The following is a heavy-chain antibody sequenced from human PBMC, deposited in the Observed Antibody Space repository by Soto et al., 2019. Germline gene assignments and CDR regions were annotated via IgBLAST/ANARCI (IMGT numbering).Heavy chain of an antibody. CDR1: GFTFSSYW. CDR2: INSGGSTT. Sequence: EVQLVESGGGLVQPGGSLRLSCAASGFTFSSYWMHWVRQAPGKGLVWVAHINSGGSTTNYADSVKGRFAISRDNAKNTLYLQMNSLRAEDTAVYYCARSHYFDSGTYACDVWGKGTLVTVSS. V-gene: IGHV3-74*01. J-gene: IGHJ3*01. D-gene: IGHD3-10*01. CDR3: ARSHYFDSGTYACDV.